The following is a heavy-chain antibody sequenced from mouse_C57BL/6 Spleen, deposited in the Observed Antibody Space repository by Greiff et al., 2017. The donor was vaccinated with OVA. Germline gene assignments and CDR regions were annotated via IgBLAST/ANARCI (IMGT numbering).Heavy chain of an antibody. V-gene: IGHV2-2*01. CDR1: GFSLTSYG. D-gene: IGHD2-10*02. CDR2: IWGGGST. Sequence: VQLVESGPGLVAPSQSLSITCTVSGFSLTSYGVHWVRQSPGKGLEWLGVIWGGGSTDYNAAFISRLSISKDNSKSQVFFKMNSLQADDTAIYYCARQYLDYWGQGTTLTVSS. J-gene: IGHJ2*01. CDR3: ARQYLDY.